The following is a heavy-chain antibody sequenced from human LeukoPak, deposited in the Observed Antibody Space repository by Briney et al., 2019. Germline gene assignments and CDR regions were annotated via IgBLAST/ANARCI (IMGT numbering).Heavy chain of an antibody. Sequence: GGSLRLSCAASGFTFSTYWMHWVRQAPGKGLVWVSRINSDGSSISYADSVKGRFTISRDNAKNSLYLQMNSLRAEDTAVYYCASEGSIAAAVDYWGQGTLVTVSS. CDR3: ASEGSIAAAVDY. D-gene: IGHD6-13*01. CDR1: GFTFSTYW. J-gene: IGHJ4*02. CDR2: INSDGSSI. V-gene: IGHV3-74*01.